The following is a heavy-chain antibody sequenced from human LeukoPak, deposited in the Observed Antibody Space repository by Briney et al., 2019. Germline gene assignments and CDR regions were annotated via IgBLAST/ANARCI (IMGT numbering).Heavy chain of an antibody. CDR2: ISYDGSNK. V-gene: IGHV3-30*18. Sequence: GRSLRLSCAASGFTFSSYGMHWVRQAPGKGLEWVAVISYDGSNKYYADSVKGRFTISRDNSKNTLYLQMNSLRAEDTAVYYCAKDSIPSSWSFAIDAWGQGTMVTVSS. D-gene: IGHD6-13*01. CDR3: AKDSIPSSWSFAIDA. J-gene: IGHJ3*01. CDR1: GFTFSSYG.